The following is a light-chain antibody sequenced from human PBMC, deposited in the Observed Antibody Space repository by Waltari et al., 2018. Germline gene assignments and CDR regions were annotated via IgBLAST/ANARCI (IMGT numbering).Light chain of an antibody. V-gene: IGLV2-14*03. CDR2: DVD. Sequence: QSALTQPASMSGSPGQSITISCPGTRSDYVSWYQKLPDKAPQVIISDVDKRPSGVSIRFSGSKSGNTASLTISGLQAEDEADYFCSSHTRTNTLEMLFGGGTKVTVL. CDR3: SSHTRTNTLEML. J-gene: IGLJ2*01. CDR1: RSDY.